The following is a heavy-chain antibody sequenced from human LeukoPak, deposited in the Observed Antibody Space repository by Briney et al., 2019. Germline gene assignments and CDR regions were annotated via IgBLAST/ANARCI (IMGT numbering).Heavy chain of an antibody. D-gene: IGHD3-22*01. V-gene: IGHV4-59*08. Sequence: SETLSLTCTVSGGSISSYYWSWIRQPPGKELEWIGYIYYSGSTNYNPSLKSRVTISVDTSKNQFSLKLSSVTAADTAVYYCARLYRRAYDSSGYYPDYWGQGTLVTVSS. CDR3: ARLYRRAYDSSGYYPDY. J-gene: IGHJ4*02. CDR1: GGSISSYY. CDR2: IYYSGST.